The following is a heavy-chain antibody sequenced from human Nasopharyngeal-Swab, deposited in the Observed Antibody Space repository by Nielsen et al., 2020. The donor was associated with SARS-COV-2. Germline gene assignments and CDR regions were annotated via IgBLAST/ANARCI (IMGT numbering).Heavy chain of an antibody. J-gene: IGHJ4*02. CDR3: ERISNSGYDPFDY. D-gene: IGHD5-12*01. V-gene: IGHV4-59*01. CDR2: FSSSSST. CDR1: SCSITGYS. Sequence: SEPLSPPFPPSSCSITGYSWTWIRQPPGKGLDCIGSFSSSSSTNYNPSLKSRVTLSLDTSKNQFSLKLSSMTASDTAVYYCERISNSGYDPFDYWGQGTLVTVAS.